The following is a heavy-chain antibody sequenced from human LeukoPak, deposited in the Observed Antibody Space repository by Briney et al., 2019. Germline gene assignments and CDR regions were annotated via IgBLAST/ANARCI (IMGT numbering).Heavy chain of an antibody. CDR1: GGSITSNHYY. D-gene: IGHD4-23*01. CDR2: ISYGGST. V-gene: IGHV4-39*01. CDR3: ATSPGADYGGDHWFDP. Sequence: PSETLSLTCTVSGGSITSNHYYWGWIRQPPGKGLEWIGSISYGGSTHYNPSLKSRVTMSVDTSKNQSSLKLRSVTATDTAVYHCATSPGADYGGDHWFDPWGQGTLVTVSS. J-gene: IGHJ5*02.